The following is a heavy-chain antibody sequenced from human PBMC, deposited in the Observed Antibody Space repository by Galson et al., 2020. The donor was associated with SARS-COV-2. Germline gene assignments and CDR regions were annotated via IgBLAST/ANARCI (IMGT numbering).Heavy chain of an antibody. V-gene: IGHV4-34*01. Sequence: SETLSLTCAVYGESFSPNYWNWVRLSPGRGLEWIGEITHSGDASYSPSLKSRVTISVDRSKNQFSLSLKSVTAADTAVYYCARARPSRSGFYYYYHMDVWGKGTMVTVSS. CDR3: ARARPSRSGFYYYYHMDV. D-gene: IGHD3-3*01. CDR1: GESFSPNY. CDR2: ITHSGDA. J-gene: IGHJ6*03.